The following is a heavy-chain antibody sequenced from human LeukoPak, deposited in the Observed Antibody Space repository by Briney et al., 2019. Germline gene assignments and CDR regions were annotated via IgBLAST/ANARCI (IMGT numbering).Heavy chain of an antibody. CDR1: VYTFSKYL. CDR2: INSDGSST. J-gene: IGHJ6*02. CDR3: ASDFGFCDYKGYGMDV. D-gene: IGHD4-11*01. Sequence: GGSLRLSCPASVYTFSKYLLHWLRQAPGKGLVWVSRINSDGSSTNYADSVKGRFTISRDNAKNTLYLQINSLRAEDTAVYYCASDFGFCDYKGYGMDVWRQGTTVTVSS. V-gene: IGHV3-74*01.